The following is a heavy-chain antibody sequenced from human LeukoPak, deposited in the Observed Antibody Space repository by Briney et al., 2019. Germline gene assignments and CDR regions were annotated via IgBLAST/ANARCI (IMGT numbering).Heavy chain of an antibody. CDR2: IYYSGST. CDR3: ARQRITMMEFDH. CDR1: GGSISSHY. D-gene: IGHD3-22*01. V-gene: IGHV4-59*11. J-gene: IGHJ4*02. Sequence: PSETLSLTCTVSGGSISSHYWSWIRQPPGKGLEWIGYIYYSGSTNYNPSLKSRVTISVDTSKNQFSLKLSSVTAADTAVYYCARQRITMMEFDHWGQGTLVTVSS.